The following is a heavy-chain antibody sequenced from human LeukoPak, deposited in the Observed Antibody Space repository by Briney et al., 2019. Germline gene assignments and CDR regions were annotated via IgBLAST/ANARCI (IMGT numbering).Heavy chain of an antibody. CDR3: TTDDILTGYYNYYYYYGMDV. V-gene: IGHV3-15*01. Sequence: GGSLRLSCAASGFTFSNAWMSWVRQAPGKGLEWVGRIKSKTDGGTTDYAAPVKGRFTISRDDSKNTLYLQMNSLKTEDTAVYYCTTDDILTGYYNYYYYYGMDVWGQGTTVTVSS. CDR1: GFTFSNAW. D-gene: IGHD3-9*01. CDR2: IKSKTDGGTT. J-gene: IGHJ6*02.